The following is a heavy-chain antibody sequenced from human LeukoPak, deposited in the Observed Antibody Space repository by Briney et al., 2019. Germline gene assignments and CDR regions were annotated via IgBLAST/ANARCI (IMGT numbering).Heavy chain of an antibody. V-gene: IGHV3-23*01. CDR2: IGGHVHST. CDR3: ANHRTPDRYHWNYFDY. J-gene: IGHJ4*02. D-gene: IGHD1-20*01. Sequence: GGSLRLSCAASGFTFRNSAMSWVRQAPGTGLEWVSSIGGHVHSTYYADSVIGRFTVSRDDSKNTLYLQMNSLRANDTAIYYCANHRTPDRYHWNYFDYWGQGTLVTVSS. CDR1: GFTFRNSA.